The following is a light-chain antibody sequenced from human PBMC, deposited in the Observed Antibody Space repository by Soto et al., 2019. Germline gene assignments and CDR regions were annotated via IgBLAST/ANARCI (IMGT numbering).Light chain of an antibody. CDR2: ATS. J-gene: IGKJ5*01. Sequence: IQVTQSPSSLSASVGDRVTITCRASQDIRSDLGWYQQKPGKAPKLLIFATSTLQSGVPSRFSGGESGTEYTLTISSLQPEDSATYYCQQLYIFPLTFGQGTRLETK. CDR3: QQLYIFPLT. V-gene: IGKV1-17*01. CDR1: QDIRSD.